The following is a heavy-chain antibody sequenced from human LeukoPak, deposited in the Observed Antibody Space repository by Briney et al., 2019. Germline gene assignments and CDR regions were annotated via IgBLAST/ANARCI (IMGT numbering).Heavy chain of an antibody. Sequence: SEPLSLTCTVSGGPISSYYCSWIRQPPGKGLDWIGYIYYSGSTNYNPSLKSRVTLSVDTSKNQFSLKLSSVTAADTAVYYCARDGYYYYYSMDVWGQGTTVTVSS. CDR2: IYYSGST. CDR1: GGPISSYY. V-gene: IGHV4-59*01. CDR3: ARDGYYYYYSMDV. J-gene: IGHJ6*02.